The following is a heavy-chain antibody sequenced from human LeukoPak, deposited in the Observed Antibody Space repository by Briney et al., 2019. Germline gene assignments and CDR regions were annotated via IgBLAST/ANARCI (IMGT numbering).Heavy chain of an antibody. CDR2: IYYSGST. D-gene: IGHD2-15*01. CDR1: GGSISSYY. CDR3: ARGRYCSGGSCYHKRTTYYFDY. Sequence: PSETLSLTCTVSGGSISSYYWSWIRQPPGKGLEWIGYIYYSGSTNYNPSLKSRVTISVDTSKNQFSLKLSSVTAADTAVYYCARGRYCSGGSCYHKRTTYYFDYWGQGTLVTVSS. V-gene: IGHV4-59*01. J-gene: IGHJ4*02.